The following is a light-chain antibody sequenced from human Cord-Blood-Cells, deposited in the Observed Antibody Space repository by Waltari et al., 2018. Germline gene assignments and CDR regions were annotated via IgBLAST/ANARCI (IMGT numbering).Light chain of an antibody. CDR3: QHYGSSPT. CDR1: QSVSSSD. J-gene: IGKJ1*01. Sequence: ELVLTRSPGTLALSPGERAILSCRASQSVSSSDLAWYQQKPGQAPRLLIYGASSRATGNPDKFRGSGSGTDFTLTISRLEPEDFAVYCCQHYGSSPTFRQGTKVEIK. V-gene: IGKV3-20*01. CDR2: GAS.